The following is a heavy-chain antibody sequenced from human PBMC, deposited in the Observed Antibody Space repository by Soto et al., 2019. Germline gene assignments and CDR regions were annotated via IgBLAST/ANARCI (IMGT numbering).Heavy chain of an antibody. CDR2: IWSDGSND. CDR1: EFTFSRHG. J-gene: IGHJ6*03. Sequence: QVQLVESGGGVVQPGRSLRLSCAASEFTFSRHGMHWVRQAPGKGLQWVGVIWSDGSNDVYAYSVKGQFIISRDNSKNILYLQMNSLSAEDTAVYYCARERAFGDNKHNYMDVWGTGITVTVSS. D-gene: IGHD3-10*01. V-gene: IGHV3-33*01. CDR3: ARERAFGDNKHNYMDV.